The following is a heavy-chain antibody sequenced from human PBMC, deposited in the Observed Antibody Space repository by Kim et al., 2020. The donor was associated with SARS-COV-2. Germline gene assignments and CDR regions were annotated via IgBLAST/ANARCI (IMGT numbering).Heavy chain of an antibody. CDR3: ARDSPNYYGSGWNYYYGMDV. CDR2: IIPIFGTA. D-gene: IGHD3-10*01. Sequence: SVKVSCKASGGTFSSYAINWVRQAPGQGLEWMGGIIPIFGTANYAQKFQGRVTITADESTSTAYMELSSLRSEDTAVYYCARDSPNYYGSGWNYYYGMDVWGQGTTVTVSS. J-gene: IGHJ6*02. CDR1: GGTFSSYA. V-gene: IGHV1-69*13.